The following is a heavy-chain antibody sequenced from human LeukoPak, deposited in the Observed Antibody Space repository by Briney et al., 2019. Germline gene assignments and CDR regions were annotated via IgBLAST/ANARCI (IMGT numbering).Heavy chain of an antibody. D-gene: IGHD6-19*01. CDR2: ISYDGSNK. CDR3: ARGSGWHTLTG. Sequence: RSLRLSCAASGFTFSSYAMHWVRQAPGKGLEWVAVISYDGSNKYYADSVKGRFTISRDNSKNTLYLQMNSLRAEDTAVYYCARGSGWHTLTGWGQGTLVTVSS. V-gene: IGHV3-30*04. J-gene: IGHJ4*02. CDR1: GFTFSSYA.